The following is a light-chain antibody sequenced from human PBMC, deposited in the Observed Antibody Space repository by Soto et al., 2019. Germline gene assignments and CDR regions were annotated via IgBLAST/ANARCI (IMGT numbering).Light chain of an antibody. V-gene: IGKV3-20*01. Sequence: ETVLTQSPGTLSLSPGERAILSCRASQSVSSSYLAWYQQKPGQAPRLLIYGTSSMATGIPDRFSGSGSVTDFTLTISRLEPEDFAVYYCHQYGSSRGTFGQGTKVEIK. J-gene: IGKJ1*01. CDR2: GTS. CDR3: HQYGSSRGT. CDR1: QSVSSSY.